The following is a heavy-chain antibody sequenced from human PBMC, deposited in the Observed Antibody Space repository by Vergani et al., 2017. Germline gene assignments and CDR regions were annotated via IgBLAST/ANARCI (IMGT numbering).Heavy chain of an antibody. CDR1: GYIFSNFW. D-gene: IGHD3-3*01. CDR2: IYPGDSEV. Sequence: EKQLVQSGSETKKPGEPLKISCQAFGYIFSNFWIGWVRQRPGRGLEWMGIIYPGDSEVKSNPTFRGQVTMSVDKSLSTAYLQWSSLKASDTATYYCAKTHDFSSLYSSYNWFDPWGQGTQVTVSS. J-gene: IGHJ5*02. V-gene: IGHV5-51*01. CDR3: AKTHDFSSLYSSYNWFDP.